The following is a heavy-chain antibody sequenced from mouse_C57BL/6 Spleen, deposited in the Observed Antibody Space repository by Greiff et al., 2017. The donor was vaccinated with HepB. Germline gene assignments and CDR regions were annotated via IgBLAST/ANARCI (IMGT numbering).Heavy chain of an antibody. J-gene: IGHJ3*01. V-gene: IGHV5-9*01. CDR1: GFTFSSYT. Sequence: DVKLVESGGGLVKPGGSLKLSCAASGFTFSSYTMSWVRQTPEKRLEWVATISGGGGNTYYPDSVKGRFTISRDNAKNTLYLQMSSLRSEDTALYYCATRPWFAYWGQGTLVTVSA. CDR3: ATRPWFAY. CDR2: ISGGGGNT.